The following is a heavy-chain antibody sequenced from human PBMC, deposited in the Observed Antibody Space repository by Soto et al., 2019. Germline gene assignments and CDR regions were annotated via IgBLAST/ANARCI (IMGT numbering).Heavy chain of an antibody. D-gene: IGHD4-17*01. J-gene: IGHJ4*02. Sequence: EVQLVESGGGLVQPGGSLRLSCAASGFTFSSYSMNWVRQAPGKGLEWVSYISSSSSTIYYADSVKGRFTISRDNAKNSLYLQMNSLRAEDTAVYFCARDLNYGPFEYWGQGTLVTVSS. V-gene: IGHV3-48*01. CDR2: ISSSSSTI. CDR3: ARDLNYGPFEY. CDR1: GFTFSSYS.